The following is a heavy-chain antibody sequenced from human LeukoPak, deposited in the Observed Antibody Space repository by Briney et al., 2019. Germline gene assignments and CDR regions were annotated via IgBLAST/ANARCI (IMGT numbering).Heavy chain of an antibody. CDR3: ARGSAMAQKQLVRHFDS. D-gene: IGHD6-6*01. V-gene: IGHV1-18*01. CDR2: ISAYNGNT. J-gene: IGHJ4*02. Sequence: ASVKVSCTASGYTFTSYGISWVRQAPGQGGEWMGWISAYNGNTKYAQKLQDRVTMTTDTSTTTAYMEVRSLTSDDTAVYYCARGSAMAQKQLVRHFDSWGQGTLVIVSS. CDR1: GYTFTSYG.